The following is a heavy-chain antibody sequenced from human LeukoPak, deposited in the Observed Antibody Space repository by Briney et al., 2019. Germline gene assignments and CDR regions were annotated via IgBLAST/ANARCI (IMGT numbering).Heavy chain of an antibody. Sequence: PSETLSLTCTVSGGSICSYYWSWIRQPPGKGLEWIGYIYYSGSTNYNPSLKSRVTISVDTSKNQFSLKLSSVTAADTAVYYCARDPRRAWGPGNFDYWGQGTLVTVSS. CDR1: GGSICSYY. CDR2: IYYSGST. CDR3: ARDPRRAWGPGNFDY. J-gene: IGHJ4*02. V-gene: IGHV4-59*01. D-gene: IGHD7-27*01.